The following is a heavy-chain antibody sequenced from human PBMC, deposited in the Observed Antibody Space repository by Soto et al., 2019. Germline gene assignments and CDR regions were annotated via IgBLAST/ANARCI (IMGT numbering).Heavy chain of an antibody. V-gene: IGHV4-59*01. CDR2: IYYSGSS. CDR1: GAYMRGFY. D-gene: IGHD1-7*01. J-gene: IGHJ4*02. CDR3: ARDNGNYDFDF. Sequence: QVQLQESGPGLVKPSDTLSLTCTVSGAYMRGFYWHWIRQPPGQGLEWLGYIYYSGSSSYNPSLKSRVTISLDTSKSQFSLELSSVTAADTAFYYCARDNGNYDFDFWGQGTLVTVSS.